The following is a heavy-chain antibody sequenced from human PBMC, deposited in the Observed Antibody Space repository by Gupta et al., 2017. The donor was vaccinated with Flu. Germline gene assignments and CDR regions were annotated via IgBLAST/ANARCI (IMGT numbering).Heavy chain of an antibody. CDR2: MSGSGRAT. J-gene: IGHJ2*01. Sequence: EVQLLESAGGLVQPGGSLRLSCAPSDFTFSNFAMSWVRQAPGKGLEWVSAMSGSGRATFYADAVKGRFTISRDKSQNALYLQMNSLRAEDTAVYYCARGQGVYWYFDLWGRGTLVTVSS. D-gene: IGHD3-10*01. CDR3: ARGQGVYWYFDL. V-gene: IGHV3-23*01. CDR1: DFTFSNFA.